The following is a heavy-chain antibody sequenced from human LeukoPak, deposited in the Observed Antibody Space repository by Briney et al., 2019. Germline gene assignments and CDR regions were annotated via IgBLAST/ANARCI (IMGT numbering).Heavy chain of an antibody. CDR1: GGTFSSYT. V-gene: IGHV1-69*05. D-gene: IGHD3-10*01. Sequence: ASVKVSCKASGGTFSSYTISWVRQAPGQGLEWMGRIIPIFGTANYAQKFQGRVTITTDESTSTAYMELSSLRSEDTAVYYCARVVMVRGSSYYYYYYMDVWGKGTTVTVSS. CDR3: ARVVMVRGSSYYYYYYMDV. J-gene: IGHJ6*03. CDR2: IIPIFGTA.